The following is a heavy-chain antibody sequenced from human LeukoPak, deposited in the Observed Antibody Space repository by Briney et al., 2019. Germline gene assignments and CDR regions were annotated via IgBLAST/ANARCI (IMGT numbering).Heavy chain of an antibody. J-gene: IGHJ6*03. D-gene: IGHD2-15*01. CDR3: AREKGYCSGGSCLMKDYYYYYYMDV. V-gene: IGHV4-4*07. CDR1: GGSISSYY. CDR2: IYTSGST. Sequence: PSETLSLTCTVSGGSISSYYWSWIRQPAGKGLEWIGRIYTSGSTNYNPSLKSRVTMSVDTSKNQFSLKLSSVTAADTAVYYCAREKGYCSGGSCLMKDYYYYYYMDVWGKGTTVTVSS.